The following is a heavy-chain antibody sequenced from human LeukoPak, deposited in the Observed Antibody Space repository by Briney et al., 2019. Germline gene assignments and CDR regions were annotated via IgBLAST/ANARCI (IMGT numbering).Heavy chain of an antibody. CDR2: ISGSGGST. J-gene: IGHJ5*02. Sequence: GGSLRLSCAASGFTFSSYAMSWVRQAPGKGLEWVSGISGSGGSTYYVDSVKGRFTISRDNSKNTLYLQMNSLRAEDTAVYYCAKVKGMSPPSGHLDLWGQGTLVTVSS. CDR3: AKVKGMSPPSGHLDL. V-gene: IGHV3-23*01. CDR1: GFTFSSYA.